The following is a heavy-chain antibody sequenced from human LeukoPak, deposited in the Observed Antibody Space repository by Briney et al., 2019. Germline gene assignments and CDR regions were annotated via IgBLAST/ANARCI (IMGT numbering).Heavy chain of an antibody. J-gene: IGHJ2*01. CDR1: GLTFDDYA. D-gene: IGHD4-17*01. CDR2: ISWNSGTI. Sequence: GGSLRLSCAASGLTFDDYAMHWVRQAPGKGLEWVSGISWNSGTIGYADSVKGRFTTSRDNAKNSLYLQMNSRRAEDTALYYCAGGNYGDYWYFDLWGRGTLVTVSS. CDR3: AGGNYGDYWYFDL. V-gene: IGHV3-9*01.